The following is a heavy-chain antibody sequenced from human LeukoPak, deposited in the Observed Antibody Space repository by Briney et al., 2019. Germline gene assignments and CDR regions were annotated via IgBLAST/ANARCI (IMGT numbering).Heavy chain of an antibody. J-gene: IGHJ4*02. D-gene: IGHD1-26*01. CDR1: GFTFSSYG. CDR2: IWYDGSNK. CDR3: ARGGSYGGVDY. V-gene: IGHV3-33*01. Sequence: GGSLRLSCAASGFTFSSYGMHWVRQAPGKRLEWVAVIWYDGSNKYYADSVKGRFTISRDNSKNTLYLQMNSLRAEDTAVYYCARGGSYGGVDYWGQGTLVTVSS.